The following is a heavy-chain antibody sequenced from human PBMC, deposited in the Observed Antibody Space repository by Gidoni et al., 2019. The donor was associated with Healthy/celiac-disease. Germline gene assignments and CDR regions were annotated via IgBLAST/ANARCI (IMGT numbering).Heavy chain of an antibody. D-gene: IGHD6-6*01. J-gene: IGHJ6*02. V-gene: IGHV3-7*03. Sequence: EVQLVESGGGLVQPGGSLRLSCAASGFTFRGSRMSWGRQAPGKGLEWVANIKQDGSEKYYVDSVKGRFTISKDNAKNSLYLQMNSLRAEDTAVYYCAREGYSSSSGRYYYGMDVWGQGTTVTVSS. CDR3: AREGYSSSSGRYYYGMDV. CDR2: IKQDGSEK. CDR1: GFTFRGSR.